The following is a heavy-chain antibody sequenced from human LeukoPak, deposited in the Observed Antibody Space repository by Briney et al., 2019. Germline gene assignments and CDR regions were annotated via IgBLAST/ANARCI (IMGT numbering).Heavy chain of an antibody. CDR2: IYYSGST. J-gene: IGHJ3*02. D-gene: IGHD3-22*01. V-gene: IGHV4-31*03. Sequence: SETLSLTCTVSGGSISSGGYYWSWIRQHPGKGLEGIGYIYYSGSTYYNPSLKSRVTISVDTSKNQFSLKLSSVTAADTAVYYCAREEYYYDSSGYYLHDAFDIWGQGTMVTVSS. CDR3: AREEYYYDSSGYYLHDAFDI. CDR1: GGSISSGGYY.